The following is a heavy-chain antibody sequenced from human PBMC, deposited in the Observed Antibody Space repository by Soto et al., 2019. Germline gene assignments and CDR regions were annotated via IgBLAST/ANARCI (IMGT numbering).Heavy chain of an antibody. Sequence: SETLSLTCTVSGDSVTSGDYYWSWIRQPPGKGLEWIGYIYYSGNTNYSPSLKSRVAISLDTSHNQFSLKLSSVTAADTAVYFCARIPVDTYMTYWFEPWGQGALVTVSS. J-gene: IGHJ5*01. CDR2: IYYSGNT. CDR1: GDSVTSGDYY. V-gene: IGHV4-61*08. CDR3: ARIPVDTYMTYWFEP. D-gene: IGHD5-18*01.